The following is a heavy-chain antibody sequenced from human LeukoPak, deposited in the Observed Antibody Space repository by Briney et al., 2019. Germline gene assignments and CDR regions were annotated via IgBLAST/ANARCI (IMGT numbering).Heavy chain of an antibody. J-gene: IGHJ6*02. CDR1: GFTFSSYA. CDR3: AKFRFGDPNYYYYYGMDV. V-gene: IGHV3-23*01. Sequence: PGGSLRLSCAASGFTFSSYAMSWVCQAPGKGLEWVSAISGSGGSTYYADSVKGRFTISRDNSKNTLYLQMNSLGAEDTAVYYCAKFRFGDPNYYYYYGMDVWGQGTTVTVSS. CDR2: ISGSGGST. D-gene: IGHD3-10*01.